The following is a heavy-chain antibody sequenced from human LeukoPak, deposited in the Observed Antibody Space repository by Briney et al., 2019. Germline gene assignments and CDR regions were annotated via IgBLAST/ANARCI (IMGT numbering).Heavy chain of an antibody. CDR2: ISYDGSNK. D-gene: IGHD1-1*01. J-gene: IGHJ4*02. CDR1: GFTFSSYA. Sequence: PGRSLRLSCAASGFTFSSYAMHWVRQAPGKGLEWVAVISYDGSNKYYADSVKGRFTFSRDNSKNTLYLQMNSLRVEDTAVYYCARAPTYNWNEKDYFDYWGQGTLVTVSS. CDR3: ARAPTYNWNEKDYFDY. V-gene: IGHV3-30*04.